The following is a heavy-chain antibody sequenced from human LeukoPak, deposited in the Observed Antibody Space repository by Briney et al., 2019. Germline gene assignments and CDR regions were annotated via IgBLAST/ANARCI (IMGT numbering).Heavy chain of an antibody. CDR2: MNPNSGNT. D-gene: IGHD2-8*02. CDR3: ARGPPGRFDP. CDR1: GGTFSSYA. V-gene: IGHV1-8*02. J-gene: IGHJ5*02. Sequence: VASVKVSCKASGGTFSSYAISWVRQAPGQGLEWMGWMNPNSGNTGYAQKFQGRVTMTRNTSISTAYMELSSLRSEDTAVYYCARGPPGRFDPWGQGTLVTVSS.